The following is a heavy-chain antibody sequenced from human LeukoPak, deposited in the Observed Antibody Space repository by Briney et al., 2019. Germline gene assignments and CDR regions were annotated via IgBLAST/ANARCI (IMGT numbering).Heavy chain of an antibody. CDR2: ISGSGGST. D-gene: IGHD5-12*01. V-gene: IGHV3-23*01. Sequence: GSLRLSCAASGFTFSSYAMGWVRQAPGKGLEWVSAISGSGGSTYYADSVKGLFTISRDNSQNTLYLQMNSLRAEDTAVYYCAKEGYSGYELDYWGQGTLVTVSS. J-gene: IGHJ4*02. CDR3: AKEGYSGYELDY. CDR1: GFTFSSYA.